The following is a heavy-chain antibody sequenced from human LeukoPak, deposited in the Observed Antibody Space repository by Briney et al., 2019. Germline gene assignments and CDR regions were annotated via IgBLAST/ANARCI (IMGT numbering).Heavy chain of an antibody. J-gene: IGHJ4*02. D-gene: IGHD5-24*01. CDR3: ARIVEMGFDY. CDR2: IYYSGST. CDR1: GGSISSYY. Sequence: SETLSLTCTVSGGSISSYYWSWIRQPPGKGLEWIGYIYYSGSTNYNPSLKSRVTISVDTSKSQFSLKLSSVTAADTAVYYCARIVEMGFDYWGQGTLVTVSS. V-gene: IGHV4-59*01.